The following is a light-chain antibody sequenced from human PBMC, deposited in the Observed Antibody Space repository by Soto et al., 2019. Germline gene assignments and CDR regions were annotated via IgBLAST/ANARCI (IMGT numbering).Light chain of an antibody. CDR3: QSYDSSLSGYV. CDR1: SSNIGAGYE. Sequence: QSVLTQPPSVSEAPGQRVTISCTGSSSNIGAGYEAHWYQQVPGTAPKLLIYENNHRPSGVPYRFSGSKSGTSASLAITGLQAEDEAEYYCQSYDSSLSGYVFGTGTKLTVL. CDR2: ENN. J-gene: IGLJ1*01. V-gene: IGLV1-40*01.